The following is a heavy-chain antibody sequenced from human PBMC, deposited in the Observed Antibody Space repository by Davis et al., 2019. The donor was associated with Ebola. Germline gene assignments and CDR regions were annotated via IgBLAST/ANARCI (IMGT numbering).Heavy chain of an antibody. CDR1: GYTFTSYY. CDR2: INTSGGST. D-gene: IGHD6-13*01. J-gene: IGHJ5*02. Sequence: ASVKVSCKASGYTFTSYYMHWVRQAPGQGLEWMGIINTSGGSTSYAQKFQGRVTMTRDTSTSTVYMELSSLRSEDTAVYYCARGTYSSSPGWVKRNWFDPWGQGTLVTVSS. V-gene: IGHV1-46*01. CDR3: ARGTYSSSPGWVKRNWFDP.